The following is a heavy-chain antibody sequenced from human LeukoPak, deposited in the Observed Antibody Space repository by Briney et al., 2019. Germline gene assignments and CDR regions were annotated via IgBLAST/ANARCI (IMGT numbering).Heavy chain of an antibody. CDR3: ARGGVVPAAMTYYYYYGMDV. Sequence: GGSLRLSCAASGFTFSSYSMHWVRQAPGKGLEWVAVIWYDGSNKYYADSVKGRFTISRDNSKNTLYLQMNSLRAEDTAVYYCARGGVVPAAMTYYYYYGMDVWGQGTTVTVSS. D-gene: IGHD2-2*01. CDR1: GFTFSSYS. V-gene: IGHV3-33*01. CDR2: IWYDGSNK. J-gene: IGHJ6*02.